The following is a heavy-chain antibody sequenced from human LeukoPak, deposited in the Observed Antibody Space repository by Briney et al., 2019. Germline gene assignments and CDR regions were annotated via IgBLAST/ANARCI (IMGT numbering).Heavy chain of an antibody. CDR1: GFTFSSYS. CDR3: AIRGHSNAFDY. V-gene: IGHV3-21*01. D-gene: IGHD5-18*01. CDR2: ISSSSDYI. Sequence: PGGSLRLSCAASGFTFSSYSMNWVRQAPGKGLEWVSSISSSSDYIYYADSVKGRFAISRDSATNSLYLQLNSLRAEDTAVYYCAIRGHSNAFDYWGQGTLVTVSS. J-gene: IGHJ4*02.